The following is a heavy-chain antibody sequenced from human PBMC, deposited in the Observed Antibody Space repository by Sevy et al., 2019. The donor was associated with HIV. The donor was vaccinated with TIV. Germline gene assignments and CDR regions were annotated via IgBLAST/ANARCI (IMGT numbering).Heavy chain of an antibody. Sequence: GGSLRLSCAASGFRFSDYGMHWVRQAPGKGLEWVSLIRFDGSMKYIADSVKGRFTTSRDKAKDTLYLQMNSLRPEDTSVYYCAKDHYDYRTGYYGYYGMDVWGQGTTVTVSS. CDR1: GFRFSDYG. V-gene: IGHV3-30*02. J-gene: IGHJ6*02. D-gene: IGHD3-3*01. CDR3: AKDHYDYRTGYYGYYGMDV. CDR2: IRFDGSMK.